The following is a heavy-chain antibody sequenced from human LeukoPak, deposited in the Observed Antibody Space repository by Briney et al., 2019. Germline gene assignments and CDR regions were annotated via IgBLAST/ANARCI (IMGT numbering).Heavy chain of an antibody. CDR3: ARSSPDDFWSGYPIDY. J-gene: IGHJ4*02. D-gene: IGHD3-3*01. CDR2: IYYSGST. CDR1: GGSISSSSYY. V-gene: IGHV4-39*07. Sequence: SETLSLTCTVSGGSISSSSYYWGWIRQPPGKGLEWIGSIYYSGSTYYNPSLKSRVTISVDTSKNQFSLKLSSVTAADTAVYYCARSSPDDFWSGYPIDYWGQGTLVTVSS.